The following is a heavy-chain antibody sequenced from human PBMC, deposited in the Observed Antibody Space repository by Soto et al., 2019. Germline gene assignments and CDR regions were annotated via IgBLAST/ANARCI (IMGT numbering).Heavy chain of an antibody. CDR1: GCSFTSID. J-gene: IGHJ4*02. CDR3: ARGVSAGVDY. CDR2: MEPSTGTT. V-gene: IGHV1-8*01. Sequence: ASVKVSCKASGCSFTSIDINWVRQTAGQGLEWMGWMEPSTGTTGYAQKFQGRVTMTRDTSINTAYMELTTLTSDDTAFYYCARGVSAGVDYWGKGTPVTVSS. D-gene: IGHD3-3*01.